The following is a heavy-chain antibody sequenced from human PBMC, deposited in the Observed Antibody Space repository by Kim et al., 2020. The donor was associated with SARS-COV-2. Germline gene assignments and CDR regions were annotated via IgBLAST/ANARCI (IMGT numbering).Heavy chain of an antibody. CDR3: TRGDGITIAPIDY. D-gene: IGHD3-9*01. Sequence: GGSLRLSCTASGFTFGDYAMSWFRQAPGKGLEWVGFIRSKAYGGTTEYAASVKGRFTISRDDSKSIAYLQMNSLKTEDTAVYYCTRGDGITIAPIDYWGQGTLVTVSS. V-gene: IGHV3-49*03. CDR2: IRSKAYGGTT. J-gene: IGHJ4*02. CDR1: GFTFGDYA.